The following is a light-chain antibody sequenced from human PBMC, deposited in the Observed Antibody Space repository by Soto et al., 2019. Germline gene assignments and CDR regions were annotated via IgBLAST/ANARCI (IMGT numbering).Light chain of an antibody. J-gene: IGLJ3*02. Sequence: QSVLTQPPSASGTPGQRVTISCSGSTSNIGSNTVNWYQQLPGAAPKLLIFYNNQRPSGVPDRFSGSKSGTSASLAISGLQSEDEADYYCAAWDDSLRGGVFGGGTKLTVL. CDR2: YNN. CDR3: AAWDDSLRGGV. CDR1: TSNIGSNT. V-gene: IGLV1-44*01.